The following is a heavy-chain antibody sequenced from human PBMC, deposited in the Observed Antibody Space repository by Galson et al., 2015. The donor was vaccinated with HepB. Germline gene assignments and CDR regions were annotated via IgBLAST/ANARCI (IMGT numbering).Heavy chain of an antibody. J-gene: IGHJ6*03. Sequence: LSLTCAVYGGSFSGYYWSWIRQPPGKGLEWIGEINHSGSTNYNPSLKSRVTISVDTSKNQFSLKLSSVTAADTAVYYCARIGRNMVRGVIITPQFPMDVWGKGTTVTVSS. D-gene: IGHD3-10*01. CDR1: GGSFSGYY. CDR2: INHSGST. CDR3: ARIGRNMVRGVIITPQFPMDV. V-gene: IGHV4-34*01.